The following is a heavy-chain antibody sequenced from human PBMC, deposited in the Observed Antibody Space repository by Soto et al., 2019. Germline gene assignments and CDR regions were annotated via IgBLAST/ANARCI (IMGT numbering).Heavy chain of an antibody. V-gene: IGHV4-34*01. CDR1: GGSFSGYY. J-gene: IGHJ5*02. D-gene: IGHD3-22*01. Sequence: ETLSLTCAVYGGSFSGYYWSWIRQPPGKGLEWIGEINHSGSTNYNPSLKSRVTISVDTSKNQSSLKLSSVTAADTAVYYCAREDDSSGYGFDPWGQGTLVTVSS. CDR2: INHSGST. CDR3: AREDDSSGYGFDP.